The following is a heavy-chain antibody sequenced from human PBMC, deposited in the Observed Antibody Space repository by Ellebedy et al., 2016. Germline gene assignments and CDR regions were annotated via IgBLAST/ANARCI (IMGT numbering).Heavy chain of an antibody. Sequence: GSLRLSCTVSGGSISSYYWSWIRQPPGKGLEWIANIYYSGSTNYNPSLKSRVTISVDTSKNQFSLNLSSVTAADTAVYYCARVYYGSGTPSGGYFYMDVWGKGTTVTVSS. V-gene: IGHV4-59*01. D-gene: IGHD3-10*01. CDR1: GGSISSYY. J-gene: IGHJ6*03. CDR2: IYYSGST. CDR3: ARVYYGSGTPSGGYFYMDV.